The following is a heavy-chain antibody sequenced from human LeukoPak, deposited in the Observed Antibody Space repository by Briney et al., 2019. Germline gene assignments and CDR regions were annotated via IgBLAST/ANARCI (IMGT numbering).Heavy chain of an antibody. V-gene: IGHV3-23*01. D-gene: IGHD4-17*01. J-gene: IGHJ3*02. Sequence: GGSLRLSCAASGFTFSSYAMSWVRQAPGKGLEWVSAISGSGGSTYYADSVKGRFTISRDNSKNTLYLQMNSLRAEDTAVYYCAKADMTTVTTFGEDAFDIWGQGTMVTVSS. CDR3: AKADMTTVTTFGEDAFDI. CDR2: ISGSGGST. CDR1: GFTFSSYA.